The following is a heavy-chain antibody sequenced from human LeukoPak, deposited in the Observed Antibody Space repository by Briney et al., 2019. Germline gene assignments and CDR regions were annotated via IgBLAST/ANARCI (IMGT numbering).Heavy chain of an antibody. D-gene: IGHD1-26*01. CDR3: ARVSRGGSYLRKNAFDI. CDR1: GFTFSSYS. V-gene: IGHV3-48*02. J-gene: IGHJ3*02. Sequence: PGGSLRLSCAASGFTFSSYSMNWVRQAPGKGLEWVSYISSSSSTIYYADSVKGRFTISRDNAKNSLYLQMNSLRDEDTAVYYCARVSRGGSYLRKNAFDIWGQGTMVTVSS. CDR2: ISSSSSTI.